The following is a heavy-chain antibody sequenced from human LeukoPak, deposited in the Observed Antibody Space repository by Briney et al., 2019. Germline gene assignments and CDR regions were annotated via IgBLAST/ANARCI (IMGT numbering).Heavy chain of an antibody. CDR3: ARDPRYSSGWPIDY. CDR2: ISYDGSNK. Sequence: PGRSLRLSCAASGFTFSSYAMHWVRQAPGKGLEWVAVISYDGSNKYYAASVRGRFTISRDNSKNTLYLQMNSLRAEDTAVYYCARDPRYSSGWPIDYWGQGTLVTVSS. V-gene: IGHV3-30-3*01. D-gene: IGHD6-19*01. CDR1: GFTFSSYA. J-gene: IGHJ4*02.